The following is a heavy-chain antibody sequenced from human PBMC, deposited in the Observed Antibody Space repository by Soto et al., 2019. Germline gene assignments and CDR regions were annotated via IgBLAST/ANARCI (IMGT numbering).Heavy chain of an antibody. Sequence: PGGSLRLSCAASGFTFSDYYMSWIRQAPGKGLEWVSYISSSGSTIYYADSVKGRFTISRDNAKNSLYLQMNSLRAEDTAVYYCAKYSGGPGASYCSSTSCYVRYFQHWGQGTLVTVSS. CDR2: ISSSGSTI. D-gene: IGHD2-2*01. V-gene: IGHV3-11*01. CDR3: AKYSGGPGASYCSSTSCYVRYFQH. CDR1: GFTFSDYY. J-gene: IGHJ1*01.